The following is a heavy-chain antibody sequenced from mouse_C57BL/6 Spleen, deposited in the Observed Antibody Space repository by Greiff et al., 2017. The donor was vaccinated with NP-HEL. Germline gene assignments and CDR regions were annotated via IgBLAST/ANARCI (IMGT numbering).Heavy chain of an antibody. D-gene: IGHD4-1*02. V-gene: IGHV1-26*01. CDR2: INPNNGGT. CDR1: GYTFTDYY. Sequence: EFQLQQSVPELVKPGASVQISCTASGYTFTDYYMNWVKQSHGKRLEWIGDINPNNGGTSYNQKFKGKATLTVDKSSSTAYMEIRSLTSEDAAVYDCANWAYYFDYWGKGTTLTVAS. J-gene: IGHJ2*01. CDR3: ANWAYYFDY.